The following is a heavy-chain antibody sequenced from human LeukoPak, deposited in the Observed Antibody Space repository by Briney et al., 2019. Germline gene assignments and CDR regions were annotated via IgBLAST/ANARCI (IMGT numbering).Heavy chain of an antibody. Sequence: GVSVRLSCAASGFTFSRYAMLWAPQAPGKGLEWVSDISGNGDTTYYADSVKGRFTISRDNSRNTVYLQMNSLRGDDTAVYYCVKDGNWSTYWGQGTLVTVSS. D-gene: IGHD1-1*01. J-gene: IGHJ4*02. CDR3: VKDGNWSTY. CDR2: ISGNGDTT. V-gene: IGHV3-23*01. CDR1: GFTFSRYA.